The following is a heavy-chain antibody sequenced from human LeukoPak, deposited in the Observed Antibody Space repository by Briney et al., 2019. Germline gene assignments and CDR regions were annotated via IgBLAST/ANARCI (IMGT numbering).Heavy chain of an antibody. CDR1: GGSISSSSYY. D-gene: IGHD2-15*01. CDR3: ARQSVVVAAYLDY. CDR2: IYYSGST. V-gene: IGHV4-39*01. Sequence: PSETLSLTCTVSGGSISSSSYYWGWIRQPPGKGLEWIGSIYYSGSTYYNPSLKSRVTISVDTSKNQFSLKLSSVTAADTAVYYCARQSVVVAAYLDYWGQGTLVTVSS. J-gene: IGHJ4*02.